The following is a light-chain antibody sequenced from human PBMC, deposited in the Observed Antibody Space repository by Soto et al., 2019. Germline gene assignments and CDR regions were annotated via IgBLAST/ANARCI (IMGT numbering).Light chain of an antibody. Sequence: QSVLTQPASVSGSPGQSITISCTGTSSDDGGYKYVSWYQQHPGKAPKLMIYEVSNRPSGISNRFSGSKSGNTASLTISGLQGEDEADYYCSSYTSRSTLHVLFGGGTKVTVL. CDR1: SSDDGGYKY. CDR2: EVS. V-gene: IGLV2-14*01. CDR3: SSYTSRSTLHVL. J-gene: IGLJ2*01.